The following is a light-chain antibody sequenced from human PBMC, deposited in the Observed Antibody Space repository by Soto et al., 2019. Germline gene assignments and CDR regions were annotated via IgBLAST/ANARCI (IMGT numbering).Light chain of an antibody. CDR1: QYITTY. Sequence: DIQMTQSPSSLSASVGDRVTITCRASQYITTYLNWYQHKPGTAPKLLIYGASSLESGVPSRFSGSGSGTEFTLTISSLQPDDFATYYCQQYNSYWWTFGQGTKVEIK. V-gene: IGKV1-5*01. CDR2: GAS. J-gene: IGKJ1*01. CDR3: QQYNSYWWT.